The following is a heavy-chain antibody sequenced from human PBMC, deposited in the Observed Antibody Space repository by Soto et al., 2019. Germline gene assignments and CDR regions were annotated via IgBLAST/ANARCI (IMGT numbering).Heavy chain of an antibody. Sequence: PLSLTHTVSAGFISTYYWSAVREPPRPVMEWIGYIYYSGSTNYNPSLKSRVTISVDTSKNQFSLKLSSVTAADTAVYYCARYYYGSGSRFHFDYWGQGTLVTVSS. CDR2: IYYSGST. V-gene: IGHV4-59*01. CDR1: AGFISTYY. D-gene: IGHD3-10*01. J-gene: IGHJ4*02. CDR3: ARYYYGSGSRFHFDY.